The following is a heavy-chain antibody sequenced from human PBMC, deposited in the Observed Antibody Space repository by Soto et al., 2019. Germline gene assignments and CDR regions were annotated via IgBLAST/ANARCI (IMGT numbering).Heavy chain of an antibody. CDR1: GFTFDDYA. J-gene: IGHJ6*02. V-gene: IGHV3-9*01. CDR3: ASGNSQYYYYYGMDV. D-gene: IGHD6-13*01. CDR2: ISWNSGSI. Sequence: GGSLRLSCAASGFTFDDYAMHWVRQAPGKGLEWVSGISWNSGSIGYADSVKGRFTISRDNAKNSLYLQMNSLRVEDTALYYCASGNSQYYYYYGMDVWGQGTTVTVSS.